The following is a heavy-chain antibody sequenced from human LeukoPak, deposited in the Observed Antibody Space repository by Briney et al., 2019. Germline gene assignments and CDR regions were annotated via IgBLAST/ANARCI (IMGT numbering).Heavy chain of an antibody. CDR1: GYSFIIYY. V-gene: IGHV1-46*01. CDR2: IIPSGGST. D-gene: IGHD1-26*01. Sequence: ASVKVSCKASGYSFIIYYMHWVRQAPGQGLEWMGMIIPSGGSTNYAQKFQGRVTMTRDTSTSTVHMELRSLRSEDTAVYYCARSIGSHFYFDYWGQGTLVTVSS. CDR3: ARSIGSHFYFDY. J-gene: IGHJ4*02.